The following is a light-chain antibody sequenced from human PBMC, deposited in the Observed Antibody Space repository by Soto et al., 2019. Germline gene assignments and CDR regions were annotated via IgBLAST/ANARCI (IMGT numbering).Light chain of an antibody. CDR2: DVS. CDR3: SSYTSSGTDVV. V-gene: IGLV2-14*01. Sequence: QSALTQPASVSGSPGQSITISCTGSSSDVGGYNYVSWYQQYPGKAPKLMIYDVSNRPSGVSTRFSGSKSGNTASLTISGLQAEDEADYHCSSYTSSGTDVVFGGGTKVTVL. J-gene: IGLJ2*01. CDR1: SSDVGGYNY.